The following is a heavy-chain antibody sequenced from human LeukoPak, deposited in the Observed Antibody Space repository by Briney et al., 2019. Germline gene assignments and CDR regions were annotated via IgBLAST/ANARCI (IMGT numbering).Heavy chain of an antibody. Sequence: SETLSLTCTVSGGSISSSSYYWGWIRQPPGKGLEWIGSIYYSGSTYYNPSLKSRVTISVDTSKNQFSLKLSSVTAADTAVYYCARDICSGGSCPYRNNWFDPWGQGTLVTVSS. D-gene: IGHD2-15*01. V-gene: IGHV4-39*07. J-gene: IGHJ5*02. CDR1: GGSISSSSYY. CDR3: ARDICSGGSCPYRNNWFDP. CDR2: IYYSGST.